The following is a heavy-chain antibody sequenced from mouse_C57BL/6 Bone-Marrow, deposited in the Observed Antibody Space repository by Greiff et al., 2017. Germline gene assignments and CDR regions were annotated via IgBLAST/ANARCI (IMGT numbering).Heavy chain of an antibody. J-gene: IGHJ1*03. CDR3: AFITTVVEQYFDV. CDR1: GYAFSSSW. CDR2: IYPGDGDT. D-gene: IGHD1-1*01. Sequence: VMLVESGPELVKPGASVKISCKASGYAFSSSWMNWVKQRPGKGLEWIGRIYPGDGDTTYNGKFKGKATLTADKSSSTAYMQLSSLTSEDSAVYFCAFITTVVEQYFDVWGTGTTVTVSS. V-gene: IGHV1-82*01.